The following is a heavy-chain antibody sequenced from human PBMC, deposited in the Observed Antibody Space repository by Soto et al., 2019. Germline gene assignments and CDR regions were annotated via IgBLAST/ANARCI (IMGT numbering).Heavy chain of an antibody. Sequence: GGSLRLSCAASGFTFSSYGMHWVRKAPGKGLEWVAVISYDGSNNYYADSVKGRFTISTVYSKNTLYLQMISLRAEDAAVYYCSKCARECLAVGDAFDIWGQGTMVTVSS. V-gene: IGHV3-30*18. CDR1: GFTFSSYG. J-gene: IGHJ3*02. CDR2: ISYDGSNN. D-gene: IGHD3-10*01. CDR3: SKCARECLAVGDAFDI.